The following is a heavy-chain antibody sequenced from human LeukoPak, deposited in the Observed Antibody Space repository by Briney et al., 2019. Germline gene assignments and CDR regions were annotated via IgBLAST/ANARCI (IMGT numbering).Heavy chain of an antibody. V-gene: IGHV3-30*04. Sequence: GKSLRLSCVASGFSFSDSVIHWVRQAPGKGLEWVAVISHDVKTTYYADSPKGRFTISRDNSRNTVFLQMNRLRPEDTAVYYCVKEAYYGWGSSPTFYFDYWGQGTRVTVSS. CDR1: GFSFSDSV. J-gene: IGHJ4*02. D-gene: IGHD3-10*01. CDR3: VKEAYYGWGSSPTFYFDY. CDR2: ISHDVKTT.